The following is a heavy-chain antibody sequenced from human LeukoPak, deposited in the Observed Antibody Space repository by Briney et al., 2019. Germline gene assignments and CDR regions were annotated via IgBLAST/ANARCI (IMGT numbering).Heavy chain of an antibody. Sequence: GGSLRLSCVASGFTFSSYAMHRVRQAPGKGLEWVALISYDGSNKYYADSVKGRFTISRDNSKNTLYLQMNSLRAEDTAVYYCARGGVYSSGSYYLYYFDYWGQGTLVTVPS. CDR3: ARGGVYSSGSYYLYYFDY. V-gene: IGHV3-30-3*01. CDR2: ISYDGSNK. CDR1: GFTFSSYA. D-gene: IGHD6-19*01. J-gene: IGHJ4*02.